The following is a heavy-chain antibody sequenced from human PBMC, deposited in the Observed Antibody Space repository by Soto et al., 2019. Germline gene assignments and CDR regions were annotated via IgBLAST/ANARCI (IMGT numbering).Heavy chain of an antibody. CDR1: GYSFTSYW. CDR2: IYPGDSDT. D-gene: IGHD3-22*01. J-gene: IGHJ4*02. Sequence: GESLKISCKGSGYSFTSYWIGWVRQMPGKGLEWMGIIYPGDSDTRYSPSFQGQVTISADKSISTAYLQWSSLKDSDTAMYYCARHGLGNYYDSSGYKYFDYWGQGTLVTVSS. CDR3: ARHGLGNYYDSSGYKYFDY. V-gene: IGHV5-51*01.